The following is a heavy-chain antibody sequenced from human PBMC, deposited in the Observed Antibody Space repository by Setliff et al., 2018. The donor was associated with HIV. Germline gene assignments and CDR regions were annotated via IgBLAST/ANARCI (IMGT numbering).Heavy chain of an antibody. Sequence: SETLSLTCNVSGVSISNHHWSWIRQPPGKGLEWIGYIYYTGTTKYNPSLESRVTISIDMSKNQLSLQLSSVTAADTAVYFCARSYSSSLNPSGWMDVWGKGTTVTVSS. V-gene: IGHV4-59*11. CDR2: IYYTGTT. J-gene: IGHJ6*03. CDR3: ARSYSSSLNPSGWMDV. D-gene: IGHD6-13*01. CDR1: GVSISNHH.